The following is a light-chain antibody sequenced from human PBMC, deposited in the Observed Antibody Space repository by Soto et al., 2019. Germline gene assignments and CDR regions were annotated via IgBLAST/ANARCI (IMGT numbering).Light chain of an antibody. CDR3: YYDGGSRRYT. CDR1: QSISSTY. V-gene: IGKV3-20*01. J-gene: IGKJ2*01. Sequence: IVLTQSPVTLSLSPGESATLSCRASQSISSTYLAWYQQKPGQAPRLLLYGASSRATGNPDRFSGSGSGTDFALTISRLEPEDYAVYYCYYDGGSRRYTFGQGTKLEIK. CDR2: GAS.